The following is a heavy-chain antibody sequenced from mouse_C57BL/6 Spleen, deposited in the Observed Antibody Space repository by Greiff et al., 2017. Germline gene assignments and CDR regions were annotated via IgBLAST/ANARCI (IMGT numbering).Heavy chain of an antibody. Sequence: EVKLMQSGAELVRPGASVKLSCTASGFNFKDYYMHWVKQRPEQGLEWIGRIYPEDGDTEYATKFQGKATMTADTSANTAYLPLSSLTSEDTAVYYWIKLGTTVGDYYYAMDYWGQGTSVTVSS. V-gene: IGHV14-1*01. CDR2: IYPEDGDT. J-gene: IGHJ4*01. CDR1: GFNFKDYY. D-gene: IGHD1-1*01. CDR3: IKLGTTVGDYYYAMDY.